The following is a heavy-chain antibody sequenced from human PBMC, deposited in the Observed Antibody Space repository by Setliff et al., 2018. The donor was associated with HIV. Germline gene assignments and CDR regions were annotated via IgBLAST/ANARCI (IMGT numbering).Heavy chain of an antibody. CDR1: GGTFSSYA. V-gene: IGHV1-69*05. Sequence: SVKVSCKASGGTFSSYAISWVRQAPGQGLEWMGGIIPNFGTANCAQKFQGRVTITTDESTSTAYMELSSLRSEDTAVYYCARMSGHIVVVTATDAFDIWGQGTMVTVSS. J-gene: IGHJ3*02. D-gene: IGHD2-21*02. CDR2: IIPNFGTA. CDR3: ARMSGHIVVVTATDAFDI.